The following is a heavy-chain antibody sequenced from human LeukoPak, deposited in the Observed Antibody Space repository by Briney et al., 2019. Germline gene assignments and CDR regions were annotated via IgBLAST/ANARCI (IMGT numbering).Heavy chain of an antibody. CDR1: GYTFTGSY. V-gene: IGHV1-2*02. Sequence: ASVKVSCKASGYTFTGSYMHWVRQAPGQGLEWMGWINPNSGGTNYAQKFQGRVTMTRDTSISAAYMELSSLRSDDTAVYYCAREGANDDYSNYYFDYWGQGTLVTVSS. CDR3: AREGANDDYSNYYFDY. D-gene: IGHD4-11*01. CDR2: INPNSGGT. J-gene: IGHJ4*02.